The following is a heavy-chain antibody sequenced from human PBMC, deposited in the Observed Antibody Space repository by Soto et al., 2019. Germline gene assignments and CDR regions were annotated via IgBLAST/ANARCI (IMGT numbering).Heavy chain of an antibody. Sequence: SVKVSCKASGGTFSSCAISWVRQAPGQGLEWMGGIIPIFGTANYAQKFQGRVTITADESTSTAYMELSSLRSEDTAVYYCASDSSGYLYYFDYWGQGTLVSVSS. V-gene: IGHV1-69*13. D-gene: IGHD3-22*01. CDR2: IIPIFGTA. J-gene: IGHJ4*02. CDR3: ASDSSGYLYYFDY. CDR1: GGTFSSCA.